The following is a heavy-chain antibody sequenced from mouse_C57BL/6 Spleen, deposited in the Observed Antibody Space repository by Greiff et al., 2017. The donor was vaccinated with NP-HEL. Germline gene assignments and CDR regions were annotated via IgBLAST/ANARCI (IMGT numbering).Heavy chain of an antibody. J-gene: IGHJ2*01. CDR1: GYSITSGYY. V-gene: IGHV3-6*01. CDR3: ARIGANWYFDY. Sequence: ESGPGLVKPSQSLSLTRSVTGYSITSGYYWNWIRQFPGNKLEWMGYISYDGSNNYNPSLKNRISITRDTSKNQFFLKLNSVTTEDTATYYCARIGANWYFDYWGQGTTLTVSS. D-gene: IGHD4-1*01. CDR2: ISYDGSN.